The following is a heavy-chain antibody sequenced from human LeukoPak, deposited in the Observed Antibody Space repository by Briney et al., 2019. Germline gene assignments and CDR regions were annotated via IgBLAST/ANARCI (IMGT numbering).Heavy chain of an antibody. Sequence: TGGSLRLSCVASGFTYGKYWMSWVRQAPVKGLVWVANLKVDGSEKNYVDSVKGRFTISRDNTKNSLYLQMNSLRAEDTAVFYCARDQYDTWSRRGNFDSWGQGTLVIVSS. CDR3: ARDQYDTWSRRGNFDS. J-gene: IGHJ4*02. D-gene: IGHD3-3*01. CDR1: GFTYGKYW. CDR2: LKVDGSEK. V-gene: IGHV3-7*03.